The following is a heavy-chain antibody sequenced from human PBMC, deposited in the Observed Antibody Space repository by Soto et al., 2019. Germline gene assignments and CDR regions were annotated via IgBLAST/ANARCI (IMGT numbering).Heavy chain of an antibody. D-gene: IGHD5-18*01. CDR2: ISYSGST. V-gene: IGHV4-59*01. Sequence: SETLSLTCSVSGGSISSSFWSWIRQPPGKELEWIGYISYSGSTTYNPSLKSRITLPVDTPKNQFSLRVASVTAADTAVYYCARGHRAMEYYYYYGMDVWGQGTTVTVSS. CDR1: GGSISSSF. CDR3: ARGHRAMEYYYYYGMDV. J-gene: IGHJ6*02.